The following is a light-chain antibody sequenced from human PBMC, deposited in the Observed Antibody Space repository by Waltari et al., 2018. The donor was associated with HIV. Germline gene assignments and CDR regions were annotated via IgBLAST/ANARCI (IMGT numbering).Light chain of an antibody. CDR3: MQTTQFPLT. V-gene: IGKV2-24*01. CDR1: QSLVRSDGESY. CDR2: KTS. Sequence: DIVVTQTPLFSPVTLGQPPAIAFWSRQSLVRSDGESYLSWLHQRPGQPPRVLLYKTSNRFSGVPDRFSGSGAGTDFTLTISRVEAEDVGIYYCMQTTQFPLTFGGGTKVEIK. J-gene: IGKJ4*01.